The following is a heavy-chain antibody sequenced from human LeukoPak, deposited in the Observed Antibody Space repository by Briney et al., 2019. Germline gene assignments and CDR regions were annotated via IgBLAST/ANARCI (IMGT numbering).Heavy chain of an antibody. J-gene: IGHJ5*02. CDR2: ISGSGGTT. Sequence: GGSLRLSCAASGFTFSSYAMSWVRQAPGKGLEWVSAISGSGGTTYYADSVKGRFTISRDNSKNTLYLQMNSLRAEDTAVYYCATSTDYNWFDPWGQGTLVTASS. V-gene: IGHV3-23*01. D-gene: IGHD2-2*01. CDR1: GFTFSSYA. CDR3: ATSTDYNWFDP.